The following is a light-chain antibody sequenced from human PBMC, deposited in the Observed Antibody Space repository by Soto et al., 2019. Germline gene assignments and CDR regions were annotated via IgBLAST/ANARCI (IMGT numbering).Light chain of an antibody. CDR2: DVS. J-gene: IGLJ1*01. CDR3: SSYATGGSYV. CDR1: SSDVGGYNS. V-gene: IGLV2-14*01. Sequence: QSALTQPASGSGSPGQSIAISSTGTSSDVGGYNSVSWYQQHPGKAPKLLIYDVSNRPSGVSNRFSGSKSGNTASLTISGLQAEDEADYYCSSYATGGSYVFGTGTKVTVL.